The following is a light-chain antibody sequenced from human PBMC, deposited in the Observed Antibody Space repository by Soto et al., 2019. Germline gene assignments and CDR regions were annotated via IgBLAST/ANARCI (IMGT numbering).Light chain of an antibody. J-gene: IGKJ1*01. V-gene: IGKV1-8*01. CDR3: QQYYSYPRT. Sequence: IQMTQSPSSLSASTGDRVTITCRASQGISSYLAWYQQKPGKAPKLLIYAASTLQSGVPSRFSGSGSGTDFTLTISCLQSEDFATYYCQQYYSYPRTFGQGTKVDIK. CDR2: AAS. CDR1: QGISSY.